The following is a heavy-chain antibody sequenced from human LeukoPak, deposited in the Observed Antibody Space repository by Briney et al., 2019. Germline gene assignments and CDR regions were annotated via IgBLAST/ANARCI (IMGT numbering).Heavy chain of an antibody. CDR1: GGTFSSYA. V-gene: IGHV1-69*13. J-gene: IGHJ4*02. D-gene: IGHD2-15*01. Sequence: SVKVSCKASGGTFSSYAISWVRQAPGQGLEWMGGIIPIFGTANYAQKFQGRVTITADESTSTAYMELSSLRSEDTAVYYCARGGGGGSCYSCPSFDYWGQGTLVTVSS. CDR2: IIPIFGTA. CDR3: ARGGGGGSCYSCPSFDY.